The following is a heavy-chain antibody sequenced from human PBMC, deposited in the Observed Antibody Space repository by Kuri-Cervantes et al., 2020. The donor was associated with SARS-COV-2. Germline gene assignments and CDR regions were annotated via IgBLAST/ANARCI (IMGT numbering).Heavy chain of an antibody. Sequence: SETLSLTCTVSGGSISSGSYYWSWIRQPAGKGLEWIGYIYTSGSTDYNPSLKSRVTMSVDTSKNQFSLNLISVAAADTAVYYCARDRGIFWSGNDYWGQGTLVTVSS. CDR2: IYTSGST. V-gene: IGHV4-61*09. D-gene: IGHD3-3*01. J-gene: IGHJ4*02. CDR1: GGSISSGSYY. CDR3: ARDRGIFWSGNDY.